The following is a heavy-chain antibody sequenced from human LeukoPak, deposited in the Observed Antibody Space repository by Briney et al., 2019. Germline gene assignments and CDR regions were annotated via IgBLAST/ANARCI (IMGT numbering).Heavy chain of an antibody. CDR1: GGTFSSYA. J-gene: IGHJ4*02. D-gene: IGHD6-13*01. CDR3: ARDLRPTIPGYSSSHAWSFFY. V-gene: IGHV1-69*04. Sequence: ASVKVSCKASGGTFSSYAISWVRQAPGQGLEWMGRIIPILGIANYAQKFQGRVTITADKSTSTAYMELSSLRSEDTAVYYCARDLRPTIPGYSSSHAWSFFYWGQGTLVTVSS. CDR2: IIPILGIA.